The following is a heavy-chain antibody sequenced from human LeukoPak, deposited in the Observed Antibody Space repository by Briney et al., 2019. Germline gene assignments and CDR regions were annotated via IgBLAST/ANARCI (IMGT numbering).Heavy chain of an antibody. CDR2: FDPEDGET. CDR3: ATVPPSRGSSWYEVNYGMDV. J-gene: IGHJ6*02. Sequence: ASVKVSRKVSGYTLTELSMHWVRQAPGKGLEWTGGFDPEDGETIYAQKFQGRVTMTEDTSTDTAYMELSSLRSEDTAVYYCATVPPSRGSSWYEVNYGMDVWGQGTTVTVSS. CDR1: GYTLTELS. V-gene: IGHV1-24*01. D-gene: IGHD6-13*01.